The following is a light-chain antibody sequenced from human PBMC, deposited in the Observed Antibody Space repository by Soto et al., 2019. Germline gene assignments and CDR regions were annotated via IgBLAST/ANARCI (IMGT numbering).Light chain of an antibody. J-gene: IGKJ1*01. Sequence: ERLMTQSPATLSASPGERATLSCRASQSISSNLAWYHHKPGQAPRLLIYDAFTRATGIPDRFSGSGSGTEFTLTISSLQSEDFAVYYCQQNKNWPYTFGQGTKVEIK. CDR1: QSISSN. CDR3: QQNKNWPYT. CDR2: DAF. V-gene: IGKV3-15*01.